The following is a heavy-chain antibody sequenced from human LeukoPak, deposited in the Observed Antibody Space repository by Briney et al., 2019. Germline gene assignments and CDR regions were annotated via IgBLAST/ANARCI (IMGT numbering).Heavy chain of an antibody. CDR3: ARGYCSSTSCYRAFYYYYYMDV. CDR2: IIPIFGTA. CDR1: GGTFSSYA. D-gene: IGHD2-2*02. V-gene: IGHV1-69*05. Sequence: SVKVSCKASGGTFSSYAISWVRQAPGQGLEWMGGIIPIFGTANYAQKFQGRVTITTDESTSTAYMELSSLRSEDTAVYYCARGYCSSTSCYRAFYYYYYMDVWGKGTTVTVSS. J-gene: IGHJ6*03.